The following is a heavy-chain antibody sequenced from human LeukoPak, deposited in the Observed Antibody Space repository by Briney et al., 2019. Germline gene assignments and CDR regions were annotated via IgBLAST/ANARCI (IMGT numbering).Heavy chain of an antibody. V-gene: IGHV3-23*01. Sequence: GGSLRLSCAASGFTFSSYAMSWVRQAPGKGLEGVSGISANGDTTKYADSVKGRFTISRDNSKNTVFLQMNSLRADDTAVYYCAKEGRIAAGTGDYSDYWGQGTLVTVSS. CDR2: ISANGDTT. CDR3: AKEGRIAAGTGDYSDY. J-gene: IGHJ4*02. D-gene: IGHD6-13*01. CDR1: GFTFSSYA.